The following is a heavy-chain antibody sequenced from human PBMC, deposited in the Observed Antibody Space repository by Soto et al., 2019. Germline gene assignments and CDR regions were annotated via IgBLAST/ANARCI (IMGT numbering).Heavy chain of an antibody. V-gene: IGHV1-69*13. CDR2: IIPIFGTA. CDR1: ADTFTSYY. CDR3: ASDLQDIVVVPAAIDYYYGMDV. D-gene: IGHD2-2*02. Sequence: ASVKVSCKAPADTFTSYYIHWVRQAPGHGLEWMGGIIPIFGTANDAQKFQGRVTITADESTSTAYMELSSLRSEDTAVYYCASDLQDIVVVPAAIDYYYGMDVWGQGTTVTVSS. J-gene: IGHJ6*02.